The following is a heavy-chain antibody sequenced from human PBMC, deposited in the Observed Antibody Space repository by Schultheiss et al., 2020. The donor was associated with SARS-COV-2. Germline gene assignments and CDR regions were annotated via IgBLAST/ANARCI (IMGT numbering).Heavy chain of an antibody. J-gene: IGHJ5*02. D-gene: IGHD7-27*01. CDR3: ATNWGSGGWFDP. CDR1: GGTFSSYA. Sequence: ASVKVSCKASGGTFSSYAISWVRQAPGQGLEWMGRINPNSGGTNYAQKFQGRVTMTRDTSISTAYMELSRLRSDDTAVYYCATNWGSGGWFDPWGQGTLVTVSS. CDR2: INPNSGGT. V-gene: IGHV1-2*02.